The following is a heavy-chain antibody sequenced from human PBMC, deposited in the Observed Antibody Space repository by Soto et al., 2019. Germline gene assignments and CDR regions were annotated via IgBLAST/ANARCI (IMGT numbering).Heavy chain of an antibody. CDR2: IYNTATT. V-gene: IGHV4-61*01. D-gene: IGHD1-1*01. CDR3: ARNHDMFAGPPRSPAFYHGMEV. Sequence: SETLSLTCTVSGGSFSRTSYYWSWIRQPPGKGLEWIGHIYNTATTKYNPSLKGRVSISVDTSTDQMSLRLTSVTAADTAEYYCARNHDMFAGPPRSPAFYHGMEVWGRRTMVTV. J-gene: IGHJ6*02. CDR1: GGSFSRTSYY.